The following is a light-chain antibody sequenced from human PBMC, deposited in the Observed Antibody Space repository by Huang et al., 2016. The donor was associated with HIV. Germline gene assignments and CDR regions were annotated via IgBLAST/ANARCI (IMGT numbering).Light chain of an antibody. CDR3: QQYYSYPGT. Sequence: AIRMTQSPSSLSASTGDRVTITCRASQGISSYLAWYQQKPGKAPKLLISAASTLQSGVPSRFSGSGSGTDFTLTISCLQSEDFATYYCQQYYSYPGTFGQGTKVEIK. CDR1: QGISSY. V-gene: IGKV1-8*01. CDR2: AAS. J-gene: IGKJ1*01.